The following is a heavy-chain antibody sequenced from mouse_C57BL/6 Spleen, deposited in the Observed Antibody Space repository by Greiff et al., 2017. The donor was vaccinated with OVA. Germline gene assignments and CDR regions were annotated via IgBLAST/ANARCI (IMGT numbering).Heavy chain of an antibody. J-gene: IGHJ2*01. CDR2: IHPNSGST. Sequence: QVRLKQPGAELVKPGASVKLSCKASGYTFTSYWMHWVKQRPGQGLEWIGMIHPNSGSTNYNEKFKSKATLTVDKSSSTAYMQLSSLTSEDSAVYYCARYYYSNYELFDYWGQGTTLTVSS. D-gene: IGHD2-5*01. CDR1: GYTFTSYW. V-gene: IGHV1-64*01. CDR3: ARYYYSNYELFDY.